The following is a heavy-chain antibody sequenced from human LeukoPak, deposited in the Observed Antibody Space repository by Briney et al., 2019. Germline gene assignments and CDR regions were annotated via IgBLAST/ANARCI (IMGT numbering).Heavy chain of an antibody. CDR3: ARDGSPYSSGWPIFDY. V-gene: IGHV3-21*01. Sequence: GGSLRLSCAASGFTFSSYSMNWVRQAPGKGLEWVSSISSSSSYIYYADSVKGRFTISRDNAKNSLYLQVNSLRAEDTAVYYCARDGSPYSSGWPIFDYWGQGTLVTVSS. J-gene: IGHJ4*02. CDR2: ISSSSSYI. CDR1: GFTFSSYS. D-gene: IGHD6-19*01.